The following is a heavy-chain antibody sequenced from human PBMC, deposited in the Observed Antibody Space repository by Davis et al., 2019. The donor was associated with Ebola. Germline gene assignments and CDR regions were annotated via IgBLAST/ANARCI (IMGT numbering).Heavy chain of an antibody. V-gene: IGHV3-7*03. Sequence: GESLKISCAASGFTFSSYWMSWVRQAPGKGLEWVANIKQDGSEKYYVDSVKGRFTISRDNAKNSLYLQMNSLRAEDTAVYYCAKAPPIVLMVYALYFDYWGQGTLVTVSS. D-gene: IGHD2-8*01. J-gene: IGHJ4*02. CDR1: GFTFSSYW. CDR3: AKAPPIVLMVYALYFDY. CDR2: IKQDGSEK.